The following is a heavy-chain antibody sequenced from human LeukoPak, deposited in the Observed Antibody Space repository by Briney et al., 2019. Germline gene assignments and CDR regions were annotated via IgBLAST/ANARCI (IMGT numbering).Heavy chain of an antibody. J-gene: IGHJ2*01. CDR3: ARSGYSYGYPYWYFDL. Sequence: PGGSLRLSCAASGFTFSSYWMSWVRQAPGKGREWVANIKQDGSEKYYVDSVKGRFTISRDNAKNSLYLQMNSLRAEDTAVYYCARSGYSYGYPYWYFDLWGRGTLVTVSS. D-gene: IGHD5-18*01. V-gene: IGHV3-7*04. CDR1: GFTFSSYW. CDR2: IKQDGSEK.